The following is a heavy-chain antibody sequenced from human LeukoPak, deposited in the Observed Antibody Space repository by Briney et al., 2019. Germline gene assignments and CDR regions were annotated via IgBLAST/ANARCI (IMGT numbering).Heavy chain of an antibody. CDR2: INHSGST. CDR3: ARLQYGNGTA. Sequence: TETLSLTCAVYGGSFSGYYWSWIRQPPGKGLEWIGEINHSGSTNYNPSLKSRVTISVDTSKNQFSLELSSVTAADTAVYYCARLQYGNGTAWGQGTLVTVSS. CDR1: GGSFSGYY. D-gene: IGHD2/OR15-2a*01. J-gene: IGHJ5*02. V-gene: IGHV4-34*01.